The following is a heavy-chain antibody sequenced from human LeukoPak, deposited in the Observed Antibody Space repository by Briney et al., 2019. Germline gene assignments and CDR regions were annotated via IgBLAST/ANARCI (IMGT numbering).Heavy chain of an antibody. CDR1: GFSFSDNW. J-gene: IGHJ4*02. CDR3: ARGRRGIDY. Sequence: GGSLRLSCEASGFSFSDNWMTWIRQAPEKGLQWVANIKEDGSDKNYADSVTGRFTISRDNAKNSLYLQMNSLRAEDTAVYYCARGRRGIDYWGQGTLVTVSS. CDR2: IKEDGSDK. V-gene: IGHV3-7*01.